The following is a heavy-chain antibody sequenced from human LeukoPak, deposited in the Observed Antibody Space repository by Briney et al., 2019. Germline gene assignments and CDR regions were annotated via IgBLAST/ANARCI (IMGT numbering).Heavy chain of an antibody. Sequence: GASVKVSFKSSGSTFTSYGITWVRQAPGQGLAWMGWINGYNGNTNYSQKLPGRVTMTTDTSTSTAYMELRSLKSDDTAVYYCARDHRKNVVVVPDAIYYYYMDVWGEGTTVTVSS. D-gene: IGHD2-2*02. CDR2: INGYNGNT. V-gene: IGHV1-18*01. J-gene: IGHJ6*03. CDR3: ARDHRKNVVVVPDAIYYYYMDV. CDR1: GSTFTSYG.